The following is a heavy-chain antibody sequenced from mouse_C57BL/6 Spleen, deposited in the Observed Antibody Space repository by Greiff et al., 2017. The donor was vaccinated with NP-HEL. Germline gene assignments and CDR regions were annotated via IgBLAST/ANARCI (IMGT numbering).Heavy chain of an antibody. Sequence: VQLQQSGAELVRPGASVTLSCKASGYTFTDYEMHWVKQTPVHGLAWIGAIDPETGGTAYNQKFKGKAILTADKSSSTAYMELRSLTSEDSAVYYCTRLNAMDYWGQGTSVTVSS. J-gene: IGHJ4*01. V-gene: IGHV1-15*01. CDR1: GYTFTDYE. CDR3: TRLNAMDY. CDR2: IDPETGGT.